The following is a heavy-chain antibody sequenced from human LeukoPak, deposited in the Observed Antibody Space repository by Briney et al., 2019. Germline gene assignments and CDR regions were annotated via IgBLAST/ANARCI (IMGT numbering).Heavy chain of an antibody. Sequence: PGGSLRLSCAASGFTFSSYSMNWVRQAPGKGLEWVSSISSSSSYIYYADSVKGRFTISRDNAKNSLYLQMNSLRAEDTAVYYCAGTYSSGWYYFDYWGQGTLVTVSS. CDR2: ISSSSSYI. CDR1: GFTFSSYS. CDR3: AGTYSSGWYYFDY. J-gene: IGHJ4*02. V-gene: IGHV3-21*01. D-gene: IGHD6-19*01.